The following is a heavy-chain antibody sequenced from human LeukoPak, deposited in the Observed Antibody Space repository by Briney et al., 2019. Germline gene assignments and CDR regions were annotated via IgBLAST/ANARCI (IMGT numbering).Heavy chain of an antibody. J-gene: IGHJ4*02. Sequence: ASVKVSCKASGYTFTGCYIHWVRQAPGQGLEWMGWINPNSGGTNYAQKFQGRVTMTRDTSISTAYMELSRLRSDDTAVYYCARDKCSGGSCYSKDYWGQGTLVTVSS. CDR1: GYTFTGCY. V-gene: IGHV1-2*02. CDR2: INPNSGGT. CDR3: ARDKCSGGSCYSKDY. D-gene: IGHD2-15*01.